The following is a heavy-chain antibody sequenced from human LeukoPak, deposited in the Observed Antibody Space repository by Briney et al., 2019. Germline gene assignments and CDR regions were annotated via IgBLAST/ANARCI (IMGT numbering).Heavy chain of an antibody. J-gene: IGHJ4*02. CDR1: GFTFSSYW. V-gene: IGHV3-74*01. D-gene: IGHD6-13*01. CDR2: INSDGSST. Sequence: PGGSLRLSCAASGFTFSSYWMHWVRQAPGKGLVWVSRINSDGSSTSYADSVKGRFTISRDNAKNTLYLQMNSLRAEDTAVYYCAREGRLVAGHDYWGQGILVTVSS. CDR3: AREGRLVAGHDY.